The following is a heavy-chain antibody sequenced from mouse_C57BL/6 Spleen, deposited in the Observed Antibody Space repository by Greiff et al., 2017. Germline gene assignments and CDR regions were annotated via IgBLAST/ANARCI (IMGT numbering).Heavy chain of an antibody. CDR3: TSVPERYFDV. Sequence: VQLQQSGAELVRPGASVTLSCKASGYTFTDYEMHWVKQTPVHGLEWIGAIDPETGGTAYNQKFKGKAILTADKSSSTAYMELRSLTSEDSAVYYCTSVPERYFDVWGTGTTVTVSS. CDR1: GYTFTDYE. J-gene: IGHJ1*03. CDR2: IDPETGGT. V-gene: IGHV1-15*01.